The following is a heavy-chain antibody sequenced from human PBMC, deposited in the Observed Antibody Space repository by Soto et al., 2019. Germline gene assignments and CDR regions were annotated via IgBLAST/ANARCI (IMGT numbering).Heavy chain of an antibody. J-gene: IGHJ6*02. CDR3: ARVSLGASTITDYYYYGMDV. D-gene: IGHD1-26*01. V-gene: IGHV3-23*01. CDR2: LSGPGDT. Sequence: APGKGLEWVSGLSGPGDTYYADSVKGRFTISRDNSKNTLYLQMSSLRAEDTAVYYCARVSLGASTITDYYYYGMDVWGQGTTVTVSS.